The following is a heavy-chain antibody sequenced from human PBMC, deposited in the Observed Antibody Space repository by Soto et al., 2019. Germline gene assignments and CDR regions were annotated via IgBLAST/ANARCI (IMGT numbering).Heavy chain of an antibody. CDR2: IYSGGST. Sequence: EVQLVETGGGLIQPGGSLRLSCAASGFTVSNNYMSWVCQAPGKGLEWVSLIYSGGSTFYADSVKGRFTISRDNSKNTLFLQMNSLRADDTAVYFCATYTSLDYWGQGTLVTVSS. J-gene: IGHJ4*02. CDR3: ATYTSLDY. V-gene: IGHV3-53*02. D-gene: IGHD2-2*02. CDR1: GFTVSNNY.